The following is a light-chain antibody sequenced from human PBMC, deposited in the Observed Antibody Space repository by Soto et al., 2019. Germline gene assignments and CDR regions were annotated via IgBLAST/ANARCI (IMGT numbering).Light chain of an antibody. CDR3: QQSYSTPYT. CDR2: AAS. V-gene: IGKV1-39*01. J-gene: IGKJ2*01. Sequence: DIQMTQSPSSLSASVGVRVTITCRASQSISSYLNWYQQKPGKAPKLLIYAASSLQSGVPSRFSGSGSGTDFTLTISSLQPEDFATCYCQQSYSTPYTFGQGTKLDIK. CDR1: QSISSY.